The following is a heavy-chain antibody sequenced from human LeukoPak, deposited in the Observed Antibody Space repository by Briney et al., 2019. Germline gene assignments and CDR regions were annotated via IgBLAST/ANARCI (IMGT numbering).Heavy chain of an antibody. Sequence: GGSLRLSCAASGFTFSSYEMNWVRQAPGKGLGWVSYISSSGNTIYYADSVKGRFTISRDNAKNTLYLQMNSLRAEDTALYYCAVQLGTLDFWGQGTLVTVSS. D-gene: IGHD1-1*01. CDR3: AVQLGTLDF. J-gene: IGHJ4*02. CDR1: GFTFSSYE. V-gene: IGHV3-48*03. CDR2: ISSSGNTI.